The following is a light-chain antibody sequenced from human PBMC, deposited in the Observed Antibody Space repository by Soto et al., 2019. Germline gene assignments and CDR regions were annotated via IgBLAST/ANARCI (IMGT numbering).Light chain of an antibody. CDR2: DVS. Sequence: QSVLTQPRSVSGSPGQSVTISCTGTSSDVGGYNYVSWYQQHPGKAPKLMIYDVSKRPSGVPDRFSGSKSGNTASLTISGLQAEDEADYYCCSYAGSYTCDHVVFGGGTKVTVL. CDR3: CSYAGSYTCDHVV. J-gene: IGLJ2*01. V-gene: IGLV2-11*01. CDR1: SSDVGGYNY.